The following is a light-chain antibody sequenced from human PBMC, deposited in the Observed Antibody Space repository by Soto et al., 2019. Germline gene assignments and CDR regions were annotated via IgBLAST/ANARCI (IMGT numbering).Light chain of an antibody. V-gene: IGKV3-11*01. CDR2: DAS. Sequence: EIVLTQSPATLSLSPGERATLSCRASQSVSSYLAWYQQKPGQAPRLLIYDASNRATGIPARLSGSGSGTDFTLTISSLEPEDFAVYYCQQRSNWPWTFGHGTKVEIK. CDR3: QQRSNWPWT. J-gene: IGKJ1*01. CDR1: QSVSSY.